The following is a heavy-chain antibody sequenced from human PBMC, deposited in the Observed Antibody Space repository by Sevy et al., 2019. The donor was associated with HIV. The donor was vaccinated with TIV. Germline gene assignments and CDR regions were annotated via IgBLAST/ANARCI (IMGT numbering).Heavy chain of an antibody. CDR2: IYSDGTT. CDR1: GFTVSRNL. CDR3: VGADRPNQGDF. Sequence: GGSLRLSCAASGFTVSRNLMSWIRQAPGKGLEWVSIIYSDGTTFYADSMKGRFTISRDNSRNTLYLQMNTLRAEDTAVYYCVGADRPNQGDFWGQGTLVTVSS. J-gene: IGHJ4*02. D-gene: IGHD6-6*01. V-gene: IGHV3-53*01.